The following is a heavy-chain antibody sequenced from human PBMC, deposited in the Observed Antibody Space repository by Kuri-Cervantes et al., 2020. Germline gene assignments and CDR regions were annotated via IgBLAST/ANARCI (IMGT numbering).Heavy chain of an antibody. CDR2: ISYDGSNK. J-gene: IGHJ6*02. D-gene: IGHD5-12*01. Sequence: GGSLRLSCAASGFPFSSYWMSWVRQAPGKGLEWVAVISYDGSNKYYADSVKGRFTISRDNSKNTLYLQMNSLRAEDTAVYYCAKDMTSGGGYNSYYYYGMDVWGQGTTVTVSS. CDR3: AKDMTSGGGYNSYYYYGMDV. V-gene: IGHV3-30*18. CDR1: GFPFSSYW.